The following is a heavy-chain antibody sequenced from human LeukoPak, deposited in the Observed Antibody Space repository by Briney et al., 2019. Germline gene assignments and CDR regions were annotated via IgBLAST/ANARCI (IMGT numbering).Heavy chain of an antibody. D-gene: IGHD3-10*01. CDR1: GFTFSDYY. CDR2: ISSSGSAK. V-gene: IGHV3-11*01. J-gene: IGHJ4*02. Sequence: GGSLRLSCAASGFTFSDYYMSWIRQAPGKGLEWVSYISSSGSAKYYADSVKGRFTISRDNAKNSLYLQMNSLRAEDTAVYYCAKRGVVIRGLLVIGYHQEAYHYDFWGQGVLVTVSS. CDR3: AKRGVVIRGLLVIGYHQEAYHYDF.